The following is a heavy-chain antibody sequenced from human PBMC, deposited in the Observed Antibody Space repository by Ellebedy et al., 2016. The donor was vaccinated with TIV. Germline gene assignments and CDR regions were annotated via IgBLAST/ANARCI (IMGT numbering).Heavy chain of an antibody. V-gene: IGHV4-39*07. J-gene: IGHJ4*02. CDR2: INHSGST. CDR3: ARGWGSYRY. D-gene: IGHD3-16*02. Sequence: MPSETLSLTCTVSGGSISSGGYYWSWIRQPPGKGLEWIGEINHSGSTNYNPSRKSRVTVSVDTSKNQFSLKLSSVTAADTAVYYCARGWGSYRYWGQGTLVTVSS. CDR1: GGSISSGGYY.